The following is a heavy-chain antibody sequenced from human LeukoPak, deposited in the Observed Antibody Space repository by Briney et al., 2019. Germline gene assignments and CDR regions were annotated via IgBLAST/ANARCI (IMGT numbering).Heavy chain of an antibody. Sequence: ASVKVSCKASGYTLTSYDINWVRQATGQGLEWMGWMNPNSGNTGYAQKFQGRVTMTRNTSISTAYMELSSLRSEDTAVYYCAIYPIAAADTKYNWFDPWGQGTLVTVSS. V-gene: IGHV1-8*01. J-gene: IGHJ5*02. CDR1: GYTLTSYD. CDR2: MNPNSGNT. D-gene: IGHD6-13*01. CDR3: AIYPIAAADTKYNWFDP.